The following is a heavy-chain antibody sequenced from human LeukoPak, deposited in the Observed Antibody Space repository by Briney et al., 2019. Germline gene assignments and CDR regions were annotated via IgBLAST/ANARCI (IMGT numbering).Heavy chain of an antibody. J-gene: IGHJ4*02. D-gene: IGHD2-15*01. CDR1: GGSIGSYY. CDR3: ARGGGYCSGGSCYSFDY. V-gene: IGHV4-59*01. CDR2: IYYSGST. Sequence: SETLSLTCTVSGGSIGSYYWSWIRQPPGKGLEWIGYIYYSGSTNYNPSLKSRVTISVDTSKNQFSLKLSSVTAADTAVYYCARGGGYCSGGSCYSFDYWGQGTLVTVSS.